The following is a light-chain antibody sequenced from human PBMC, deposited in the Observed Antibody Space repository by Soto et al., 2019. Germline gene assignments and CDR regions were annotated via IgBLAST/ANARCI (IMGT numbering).Light chain of an antibody. CDR2: DAS. CDR3: QQYHSYWT. CDR1: QKIRSR. Sequence: DFQMTQSPSTLSASVGDRVTITCRASQKIRSRLAWFQQKPGKAPKLLIYDASSLESGVPQRFSGSGSGTEFTLTISSLQTDDFSTYSCQQYHSYWTFGQGTKVE. V-gene: IGKV1-5*01. J-gene: IGKJ1*01.